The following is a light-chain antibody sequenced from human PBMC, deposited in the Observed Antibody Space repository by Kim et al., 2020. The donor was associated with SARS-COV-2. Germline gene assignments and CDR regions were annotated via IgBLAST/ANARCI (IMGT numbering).Light chain of an antibody. V-gene: IGLV3-9*01. Sequence: YELTQPLSVSVALGQTARITCGGNNIGTTNVHWYQQRPGQAPVLVIYRDNNRPSGIPERFSGSKSGNMATLTISRAQAGDEADYYCQVWDSISAFGGGT. J-gene: IGLJ2*01. CDR2: RDN. CDR1: NIGTTN. CDR3: QVWDSISA.